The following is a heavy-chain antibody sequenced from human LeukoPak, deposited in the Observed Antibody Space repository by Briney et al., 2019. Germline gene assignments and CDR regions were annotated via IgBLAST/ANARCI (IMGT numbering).Heavy chain of an antibody. J-gene: IGHJ4*02. CDR1: GFTFSSYD. D-gene: IGHD6-6*01. CDR2: IGTAGDT. Sequence: GSLRLSCAASGFTFSSYDMHWVRQATGKGLEWVSAIGTAGDTYYPGSVKGRFTISRENAKNSLYLQMNSLRAGDTAVYYCAREYRSSSGRAFDYWGQGILVTVSS. CDR3: AREYRSSSGRAFDY. V-gene: IGHV3-13*01.